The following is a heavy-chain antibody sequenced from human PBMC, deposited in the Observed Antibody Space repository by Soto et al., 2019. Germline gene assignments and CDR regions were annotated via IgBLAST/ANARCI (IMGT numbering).Heavy chain of an antibody. J-gene: IGHJ4*02. CDR3: AHQASGYYFPFDH. V-gene: IGHV3-23*01. Sequence: HPGGSLRLSCAASGFTFSNHAMNWVRQAPGKGLEWVSVISGSGDTSYADSVKGRITISRDNSKNTLYLQMNSLRAEDTAVYYCAHQASGYYFPFDHWGQGTLVTVSS. CDR1: GFTFSNHA. CDR2: ISGSGDT. D-gene: IGHD3-3*01.